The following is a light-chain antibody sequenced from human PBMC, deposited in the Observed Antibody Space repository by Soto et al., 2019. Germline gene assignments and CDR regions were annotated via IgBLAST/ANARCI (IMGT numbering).Light chain of an antibody. CDR1: SSDVGGSNY. V-gene: IGLV2-14*01. CDR3: SSYTSSSTLYV. Sequence: QSALTQPASVSGSPGQSTTISCTGTSSDVGGSNYVSWYQQHPGKAPKLMIYDVSNRPSGVSNRFSGSKSGNTASLTISGLQAEDEADYYCSSYTSSSTLYVFGTGTKLTVL. J-gene: IGLJ1*01. CDR2: DVS.